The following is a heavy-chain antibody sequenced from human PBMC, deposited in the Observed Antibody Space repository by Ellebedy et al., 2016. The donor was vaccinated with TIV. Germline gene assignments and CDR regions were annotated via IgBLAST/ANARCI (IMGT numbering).Heavy chain of an antibody. CDR1: GITFSQYW. D-gene: IGHD6-19*01. CDR3: AGGTGWIFDL. Sequence: PGGSLRLSCAASGITFSQYWMNWVRQAPGKGLEWLANINQDGTVPDYLDSLKGRFSISRDNAKNLLFLQMHRLRDDDTAMYYCAGGTGWIFDLWGRGTLVTVSS. J-gene: IGHJ2*01. CDR2: INQDGTVP. V-gene: IGHV3-7*03.